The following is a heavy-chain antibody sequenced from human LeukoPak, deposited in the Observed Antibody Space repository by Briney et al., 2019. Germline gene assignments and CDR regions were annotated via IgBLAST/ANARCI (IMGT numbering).Heavy chain of an antibody. V-gene: IGHV3-7*01. CDR2: IKEDGSEK. CDR3: ARVSCTNGVCYGFDY. D-gene: IGHD2-8*01. Sequence: GGSLRLSCAASGFTFSRYCISWVRQAPGKGLEWVANIKEDGSEKYYVDSVKGRFTISRDNAKNSLFLQMNSLRGEDTAVYYCARVSCTNGVCYGFDYWGQGTLVTVSS. J-gene: IGHJ4*02. CDR1: GFTFSRYC.